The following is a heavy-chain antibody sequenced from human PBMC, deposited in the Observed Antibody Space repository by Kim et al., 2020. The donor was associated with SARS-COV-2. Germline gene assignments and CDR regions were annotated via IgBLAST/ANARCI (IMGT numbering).Heavy chain of an antibody. D-gene: IGHD3-10*01. CDR2: ISSSGSTI. CDR1: GFTFSSYE. CDR3: ARDSFGYYGSGSYYHNWFDP. J-gene: IGHJ5*02. Sequence: GGSLRLSCAASGFTFSSYEMNWVRQAPGKGLEWVSYISSSGSTIYYADSVKGRFTISRDKAKNSLYLQMNSLRAEDTAVYYCARDSFGYYGSGSYYHNWFDPWGQGTLVTVSS. V-gene: IGHV3-48*03.